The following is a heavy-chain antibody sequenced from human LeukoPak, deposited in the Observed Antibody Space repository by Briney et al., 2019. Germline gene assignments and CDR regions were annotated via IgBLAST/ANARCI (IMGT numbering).Heavy chain of an antibody. Sequence: EAGPTLVNPTQTLTLTCTFSGFSLSTSGVGVCWIRQPPGKALEWLALIYWDDDKRYSPSLKSRLTITKDTSKNQVVLTMTNMDPVDTATYYCAHILLGKQQLEEYFQHWGQGTLVTVSS. V-gene: IGHV2-5*02. D-gene: IGHD6-13*01. J-gene: IGHJ1*01. CDR1: GFSLSTSGVG. CDR2: IYWDDDK. CDR3: AHILLGKQQLEEYFQH.